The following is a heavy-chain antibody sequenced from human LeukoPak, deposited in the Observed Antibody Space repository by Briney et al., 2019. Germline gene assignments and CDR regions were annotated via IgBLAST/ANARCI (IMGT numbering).Heavy chain of an antibody. V-gene: IGHV6-1*01. CDR2: TYYRSKWYT. Sequence: SQTLSLTCAISGDNVSLNSATWNWIRQSPSGGLEWLGRTYYRSKWYTDYADSVKGRITINPDTSKNQFSLHLNSVTPEDTAIYYCAREWRGSTWRNFDYWGQGTLVTVSS. D-gene: IGHD6-13*01. CDR3: AREWRGSTWRNFDY. J-gene: IGHJ4*02. CDR1: GDNVSLNSAT.